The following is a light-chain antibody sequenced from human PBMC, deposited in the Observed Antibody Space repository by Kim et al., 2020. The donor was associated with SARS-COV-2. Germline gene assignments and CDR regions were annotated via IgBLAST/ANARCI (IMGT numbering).Light chain of an antibody. CDR2: RNN. J-gene: IGLJ3*02. Sequence: GQRVAISCSGSSSNIGSNYVYWCQQLAGTAPNLLIYRNNQRPSGVPARFSGSKSGTSASLAISGLRSEDEADYYCAAWDDSLSGPVFGGGTQLTVL. CDR1: SSNIGSNY. V-gene: IGLV1-47*01. CDR3: AAWDDSLSGPV.